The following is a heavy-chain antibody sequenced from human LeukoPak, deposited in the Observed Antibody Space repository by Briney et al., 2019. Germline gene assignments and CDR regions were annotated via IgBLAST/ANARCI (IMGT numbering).Heavy chain of an antibody. Sequence: SETLSLTCTVSGGSISSGDYYWSWIRQPPGKGLEWIGYIYYSGSTYYNPSLKSRVTISVDTSKNQFSLKLSSVTAADTAVYYCARSEQRLPYCSGGSCYETSAFDIWGQGTMVTVSS. J-gene: IGHJ3*02. CDR3: ARSEQRLPYCSGGSCYETSAFDI. CDR2: IYYSGST. V-gene: IGHV4-30-4*01. CDR1: GGSISSGDYY. D-gene: IGHD2-15*01.